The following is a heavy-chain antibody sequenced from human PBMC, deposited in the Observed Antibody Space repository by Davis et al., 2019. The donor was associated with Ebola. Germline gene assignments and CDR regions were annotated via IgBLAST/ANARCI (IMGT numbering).Heavy chain of an antibody. V-gene: IGHV3-7*01. CDR3: AIKVPPVDLYGMDV. Sequence: GESLKISCAASGFTFSNYWMSWVRQAPGKGLEWVANIKQDGSDKYYVDSVKGRFTISRDNAKNSLYLQMNSLRAEDTAVYYCAIKVPPVDLYGMDVWGKGTTVTVSS. CDR2: IKQDGSDK. D-gene: IGHD2-2*01. CDR1: GFTFSNYW. J-gene: IGHJ6*04.